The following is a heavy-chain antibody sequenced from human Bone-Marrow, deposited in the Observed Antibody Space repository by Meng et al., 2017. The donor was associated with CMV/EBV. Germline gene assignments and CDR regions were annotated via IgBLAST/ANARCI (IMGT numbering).Heavy chain of an antibody. Sequence: GESLKISCAASGFTFSGSVMHWVRQASGKGLEWVGHIGRRRNNYATGYAASVKGRFSISRDDSKNTAYLQMNSLRAEDTAVYYCARDLPTFGGVSGMDVWGHGTTVTVSS. CDR1: GFTFSGSV. J-gene: IGHJ6*02. CDR3: ARDLPTFGGVSGMDV. CDR2: IGRRRNNYAT. D-gene: IGHD3-16*01. V-gene: IGHV3-73*01.